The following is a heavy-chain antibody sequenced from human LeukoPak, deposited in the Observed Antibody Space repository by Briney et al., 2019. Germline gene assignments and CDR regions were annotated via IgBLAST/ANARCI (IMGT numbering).Heavy chain of an antibody. CDR2: ISYDGSNK. Sequence: PGGSLRLSCAASGFTFSSYGMHWVRQAPDKGLEWVAVISYDGSNKYYADSVKGRFTISRDNSKNTLYLQMNSLRAEDTAVYYCAKPTYDSSGYYLDYWGQGTLVTVSS. CDR3: AKPTYDSSGYYLDY. V-gene: IGHV3-30*18. CDR1: GFTFSSYG. D-gene: IGHD3-22*01. J-gene: IGHJ4*02.